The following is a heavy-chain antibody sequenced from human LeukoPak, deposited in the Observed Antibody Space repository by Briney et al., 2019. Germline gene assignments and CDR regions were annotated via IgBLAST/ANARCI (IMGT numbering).Heavy chain of an antibody. CDR3: ARDRAAADLDY. Sequence: TGGSLRLSCAASGFTFSSSGMHWVRHAPGKGLEWVAVMWYDGSNKFYADSVKGRFTISRDNSKNTLYLQMNSLRAEDTAVYYCARDRAAADLDYWGQGTLVTVSS. V-gene: IGHV3-33*01. CDR2: MWYDGSNK. J-gene: IGHJ4*02. CDR1: GFTFSSSG. D-gene: IGHD6-13*01.